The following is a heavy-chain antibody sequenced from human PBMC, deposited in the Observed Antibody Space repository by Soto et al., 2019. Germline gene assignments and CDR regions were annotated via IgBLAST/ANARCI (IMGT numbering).Heavy chain of an antibody. V-gene: IGHV3-21*01. CDR2: ISSSSSYI. CDR1: GFTFSSYS. Sequence: GGSLRLSCAASGFTFSSYSMNWVRQAPGKGLEWVSSISSSSSYIYYADSVKGRFTISRDNAKNSLYLQMNSLRAEDTAVYYCARDIRKRGYTISDYWGQGTLVTVSS. D-gene: IGHD3-3*01. J-gene: IGHJ4*02. CDR3: ARDIRKRGYTISDY.